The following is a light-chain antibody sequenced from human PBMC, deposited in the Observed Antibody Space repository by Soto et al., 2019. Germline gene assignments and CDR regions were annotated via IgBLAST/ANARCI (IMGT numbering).Light chain of an antibody. V-gene: IGKV3-11*01. J-gene: IGKJ5*01. Sequence: EIVLTQSPATLSLSPGERATLSCRASQSVSSYLAWYQQKPGQAPRLLIYDASNRATGIPARFSGSESGTDFTLTISRLEPEDFVVYYCQQYGNSPFTFGQGTRLEI. CDR3: QQYGNSPFT. CDR2: DAS. CDR1: QSVSSY.